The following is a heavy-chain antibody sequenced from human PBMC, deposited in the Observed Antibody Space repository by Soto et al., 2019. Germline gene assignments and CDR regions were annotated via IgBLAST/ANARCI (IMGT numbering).Heavy chain of an antibody. V-gene: IGHV1-8*01. CDR3: ARGPYYYGSTTTRYYYMDV. CDR1: GYTFTIYD. D-gene: IGHD3-10*01. J-gene: IGHJ6*03. Sequence: ASVKVSCKASGYTFTIYDINLVRQATGQGLEWMGWMNPNSGNTGYAQKFQGRVTMTRNTSISTAYMELSSLRSEDTAVYYCARGPYYYGSTTTRYYYMDVWGKGTTVTVSS. CDR2: MNPNSGNT.